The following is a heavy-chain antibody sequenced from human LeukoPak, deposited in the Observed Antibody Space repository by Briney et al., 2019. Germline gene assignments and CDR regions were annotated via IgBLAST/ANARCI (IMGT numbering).Heavy chain of an antibody. D-gene: IGHD1-7*01. J-gene: IGHJ6*02. CDR3: ARDRQLELRGLYYYYGMDV. CDR1: GFTVSSNY. Sequence: GGSLRLSCAASGFTVSSNYMSWVRQAPGKGLEWVSVIYSGGSTYCADSVKGRFTISRDNPKNTLYLQMNSLRAEDTAVYYCARDRQLELRGLYYYYGMDVWGQGTTVTVSS. V-gene: IGHV3-53*01. CDR2: IYSGGST.